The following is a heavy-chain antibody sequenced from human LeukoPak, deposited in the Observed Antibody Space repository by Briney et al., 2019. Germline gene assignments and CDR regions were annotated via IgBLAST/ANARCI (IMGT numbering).Heavy chain of an antibody. D-gene: IGHD3-10*01. CDR3: ARSRGWFGGFNWFDP. CDR1: GGSFSGYY. Sequence: SETLSLTCAVYGGSFSGYYWSWIRQPPGKGLEWIGEINHSGSTNYNPSLKSRVTISVDTSKNQFSLKLSSVTAADTAVYYCARSRGWFGGFNWFDPWGQGTLVTVSS. CDR2: INHSGST. V-gene: IGHV4-34*01. J-gene: IGHJ5*02.